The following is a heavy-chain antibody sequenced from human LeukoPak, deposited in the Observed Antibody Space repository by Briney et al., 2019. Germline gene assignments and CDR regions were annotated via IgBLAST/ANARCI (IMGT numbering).Heavy chain of an antibody. CDR3: AGGVNYYDSSA. V-gene: IGHV4-59*08. Sequence: PSETLSLTCTVSGGSISSYYWSWIRQAPGKGLEWLGYIYYSGSTNYNPSLKSRVTISVDTSKNQFSLKLSSVTAADTAVYYCAGGVNYYDSSAWGQGTLVTVSS. CDR1: GGSISSYY. D-gene: IGHD3-22*01. J-gene: IGHJ5*02. CDR2: IYYSGST.